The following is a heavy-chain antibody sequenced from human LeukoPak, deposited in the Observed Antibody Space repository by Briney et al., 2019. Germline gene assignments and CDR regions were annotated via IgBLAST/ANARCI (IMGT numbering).Heavy chain of an antibody. CDR2: ISWNSDAM. V-gene: IGHV3-9*01. Sequence: PGRSLRLSCEASGFTFDDYAMHWVRQAPGKGLEWVSLISWNSDAMEYADSVKGRFTISRDNSKNSLYLQINSLRPEETAFYFCAKDIQASGNVYYFDYWGQGTLVTVSS. CDR3: AKDIQASGNVYYFDY. D-gene: IGHD3-10*01. CDR1: GFTFDDYA. J-gene: IGHJ4*02.